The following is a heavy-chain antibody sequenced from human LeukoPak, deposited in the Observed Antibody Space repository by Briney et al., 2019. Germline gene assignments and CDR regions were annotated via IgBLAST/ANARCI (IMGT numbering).Heavy chain of an antibody. CDR2: INPSSGGT. CDR3: ARGPSGSDY. V-gene: IGHV1-2*06. D-gene: IGHD3-10*01. J-gene: IGHJ4*02. Sequence: ASVKVSCKASGDTFTSYYLHWVRQAPGQGLEWMGRINPSSGGTNYAQKFQGRVTMTRDTSINTAYLDLSSLRSDDTAVYYCARGPSGSDYWGQGTLVIVSS. CDR1: GDTFTSYY.